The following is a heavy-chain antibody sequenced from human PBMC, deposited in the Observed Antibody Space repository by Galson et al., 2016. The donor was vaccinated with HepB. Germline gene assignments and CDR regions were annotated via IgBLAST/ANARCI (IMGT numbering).Heavy chain of an antibody. CDR2: ISSSSSYI. J-gene: IGHJ6*04. V-gene: IGHV3-21*01. CDR3: ARDGGSGSYLGSEYYGMDV. D-gene: IGHD3-10*01. Sequence: SLRLSCAASGFTFRSYSMNWVRQAPGKGLEWVSSISSSSSYIYYADSLKGRFTISRDNAKNSLYLQMNSLRAEDTAVYYCARDGGSGSYLGSEYYGMDVWSKGTMDTGSS. CDR1: GFTFRSYS.